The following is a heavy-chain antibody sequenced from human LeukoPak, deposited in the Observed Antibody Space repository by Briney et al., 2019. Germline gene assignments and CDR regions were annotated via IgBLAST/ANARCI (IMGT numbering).Heavy chain of an antibody. CDR3: AREGLDYYYYMDV. J-gene: IGHJ6*03. V-gene: IGHV4-61*02. Sequence: SETLSLTCTVSGGSISSGSYYWSWIRQPAGKGLEWIGRIYTSGSTNYNPSLKSRVTISVDTSKNQFSLKLSSVTAADTAVYYCAREGLDYYYYMDVWGKGTTVTISS. D-gene: IGHD3/OR15-3a*01. CDR2: IYTSGST. CDR1: GGSISSGSYY.